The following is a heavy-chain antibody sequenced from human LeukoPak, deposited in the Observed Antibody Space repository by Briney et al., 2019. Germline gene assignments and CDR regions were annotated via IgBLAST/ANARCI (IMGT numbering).Heavy chain of an antibody. CDR2: SGSGYNT. CDR3: AKAYCSSTSCYLGIDAAFDI. CDR1: GFTFSNYA. D-gene: IGHD2-2*01. J-gene: IGHJ3*02. Sequence: GGSLRLSCAASGFTFSNYAMSWVRQAPGKGLEWVISGSGYNTYYADSVKGRFTISRDNSKNTLFLQMNSLRAEDTAVYYCAKAYCSSTSCYLGIDAAFDIWGQGTMVTVSS. V-gene: IGHV3-23*01.